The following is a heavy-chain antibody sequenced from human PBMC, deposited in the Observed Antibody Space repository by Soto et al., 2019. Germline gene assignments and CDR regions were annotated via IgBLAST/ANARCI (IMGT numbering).Heavy chain of an antibody. CDR1: GYTFTSYY. Sequence: QVQLVQSGAEVKKPGASVKVSCKASGYTFTSYYMHWVRQAPGQGLEWMGIINPSGGSTSYAQKFQGRVTMTRDTSTSTVYMELSSLRSEDTAVYYCAGDYGDYVFDYWGQGTLVTVSS. CDR3: AGDYGDYVFDY. CDR2: INPSGGST. V-gene: IGHV1-46*03. D-gene: IGHD4-17*01. J-gene: IGHJ4*02.